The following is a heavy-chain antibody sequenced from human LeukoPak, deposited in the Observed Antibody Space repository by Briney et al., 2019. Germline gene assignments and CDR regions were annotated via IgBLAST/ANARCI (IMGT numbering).Heavy chain of an antibody. CDR3: AKEGHLLGPYYYDSSGITGAFDY. CDR1: GFTFSSYG. J-gene: IGHJ4*02. V-gene: IGHV3-30*18. Sequence: GGSLRLSCAASGFTFSSYGMHWVRQAPGKGLEWVAVISYDGSNKYYADSVKGRFTISRDNSKNTLYLQMNSLRAEDTAVYYCAKEGHLLGPYYYDSSGITGAFDYWGQGTLVTVSS. CDR2: ISYDGSNK. D-gene: IGHD3-22*01.